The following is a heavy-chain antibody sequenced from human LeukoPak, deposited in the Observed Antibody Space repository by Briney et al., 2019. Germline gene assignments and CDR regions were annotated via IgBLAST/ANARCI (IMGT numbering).Heavy chain of an antibody. Sequence: ASVKVSCKASGYTFTGYYMHWVRQAPGQGLEWMGWINPNSGGTNYAQKFQGRVTMTRDTSISTAYMELSRLRSDDTAVYYCARGPSPVLGSIAARGTDYWGQGILVTVSS. V-gene: IGHV1-2*02. J-gene: IGHJ4*02. CDR2: INPNSGGT. D-gene: IGHD6-6*01. CDR1: GYTFTGYY. CDR3: ARGPSPVLGSIAARGTDY.